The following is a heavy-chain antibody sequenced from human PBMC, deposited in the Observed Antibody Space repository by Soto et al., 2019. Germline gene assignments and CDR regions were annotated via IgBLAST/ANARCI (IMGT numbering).Heavy chain of an antibody. D-gene: IGHD4-17*01. Sequence: EVQLVESGGGLVQPGESLKLSCAVSGFTFSGSAMHWVRQASRKGLEWVGRIRSKANNYATAYAASVKGRFTISRDDSKNTAYLQMNSLKSEDTAVYYCTRGYGDYVRDYRGQGTLVTVSS. CDR1: GFTFSGSA. J-gene: IGHJ4*02. CDR3: TRGYGDYVRDY. V-gene: IGHV3-73*01. CDR2: IRSKANNYAT.